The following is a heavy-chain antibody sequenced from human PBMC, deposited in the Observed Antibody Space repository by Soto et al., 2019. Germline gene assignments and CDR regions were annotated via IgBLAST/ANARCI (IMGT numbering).Heavy chain of an antibody. J-gene: IGHJ3*02. D-gene: IGHD3-3*01. CDR2: IVVGSGNT. CDR3: AADRAIFGVVIKQDAFDI. Sequence: ASVKVSCKASGFTFTSSAVQWVRQARGQRLEWIGWIVVGSGNTNYAQKFQERVTITRDMSTSTAYMELSSLRSEDTAVYYCAADRAIFGVVIKQDAFDIWGQGTMVTVSS. V-gene: IGHV1-58*01. CDR1: GFTFTSSA.